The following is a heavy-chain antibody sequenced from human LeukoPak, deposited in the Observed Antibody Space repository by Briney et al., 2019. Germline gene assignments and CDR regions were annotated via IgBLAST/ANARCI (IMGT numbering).Heavy chain of an antibody. V-gene: IGHV3-69-1*01. CDR3: AKCSTSAYTTGWCNWIDP. CDR2: TVSRGTT. Sequence: GGSLRLSCAASGFTFSNAWMNWVRQAPGKGLEWVSSTVSRGTTQYADSVKGRFTVSRDTSKNTLYLQMNSLRADDTAVYYCAKCSTSAYTTGWCNWIDPWGQGTLVTVSS. CDR1: GFTFSNAW. D-gene: IGHD6-19*01. J-gene: IGHJ5*02.